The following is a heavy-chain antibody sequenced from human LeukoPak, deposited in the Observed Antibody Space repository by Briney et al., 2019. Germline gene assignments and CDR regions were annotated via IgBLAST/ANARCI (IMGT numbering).Heavy chain of an antibody. CDR2: IKEDGSRE. J-gene: IGHJ1*01. CDR3: ARDSPGYGAYVS. CDR1: VFTFSSYA. Sequence: PGGSLRLSCAASVFTFSSYAMTWVRQAPGKGLEWVANIKEDGSREYYVDSVKGRFTISRDNAKNSLYLQMDSLTAGYTAVYYCARDSPGYGAYVSWGQGTLLSVSS. D-gene: IGHD5-12*01. V-gene: IGHV3-7*01.